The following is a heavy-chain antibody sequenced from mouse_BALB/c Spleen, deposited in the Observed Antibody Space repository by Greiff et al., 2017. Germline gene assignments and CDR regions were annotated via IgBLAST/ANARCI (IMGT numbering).Heavy chain of an antibody. Sequence: QVQLQQSGPGLVAPSQSLSITCTVSGFSLTGYGVNWVRQPPGKGLEWLGMIWGDGSTDYNSALKSRLSISKDNSKSQVFLKMNSLQTDDTDRYSCAREHYGSSYDWYFEVWGAGTTVTASS. J-gene: IGHJ1*01. V-gene: IGHV2-6-7*01. CDR3: AREHYGSSYDWYFEV. CDR2: IWGDGST. D-gene: IGHD1-1*01. CDR1: GFSLTGYG.